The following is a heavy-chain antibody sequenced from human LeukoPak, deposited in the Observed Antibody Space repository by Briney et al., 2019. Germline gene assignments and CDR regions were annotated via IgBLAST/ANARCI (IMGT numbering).Heavy chain of an antibody. CDR1: GGTFSSYA. Sequence: ASVKVSCEASGGTFSSYAISWVRQAPGQGLEWMGGIIPIFGTANYAQKFQGRVTITADESTSTAYMELSSLRSEDTAVYYCASYGSGSYPYYYYMDVWGKGTTVTVSS. V-gene: IGHV1-69*13. J-gene: IGHJ6*03. CDR3: ASYGSGSYPYYYYMDV. CDR2: IIPIFGTA. D-gene: IGHD3-10*01.